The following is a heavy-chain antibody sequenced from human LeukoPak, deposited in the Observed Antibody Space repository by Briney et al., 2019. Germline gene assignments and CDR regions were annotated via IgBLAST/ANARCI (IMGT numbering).Heavy chain of an antibody. CDR1: GFTFSNFW. CDR3: ARLHSGRYYGDAFDI. Sequence: GGSLRLSCAASGFTFSNFWMTWVRQAPGKGLEWVANTKEDDSEKYYVDSVRGRFTTSRDNAKNSLYLQMNSLRAEDTAVYYCARLHSGRYYGDAFDIWGQGTMATVSS. J-gene: IGHJ3*02. CDR2: TKEDDSEK. D-gene: IGHD1-26*01. V-gene: IGHV3-7*03.